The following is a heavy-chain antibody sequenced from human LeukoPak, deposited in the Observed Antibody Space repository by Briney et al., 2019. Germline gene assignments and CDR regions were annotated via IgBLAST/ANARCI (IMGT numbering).Heavy chain of an antibody. Sequence: PGGSLRHSCAASGFAFSSYSMNWVRQAPEKGLKWVAAISSSSTYIYYAESMKGRFTISRDNAKNSLYLQMSSLRAEDTAVYHCARIVGVTGKYGMDVWGQGTTVTVSS. V-gene: IGHV3-21*01. D-gene: IGHD1-26*01. J-gene: IGHJ6*02. CDR3: ARIVGVTGKYGMDV. CDR1: GFAFSSYS. CDR2: ISSSSTYI.